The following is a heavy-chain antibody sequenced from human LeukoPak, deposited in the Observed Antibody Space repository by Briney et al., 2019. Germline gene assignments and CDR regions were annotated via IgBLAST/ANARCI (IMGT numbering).Heavy chain of an antibody. CDR1: GFTFSDYY. CDR2: ISSSGSTI. J-gene: IGHJ4*02. CDR3: ATIPKYDSSGY. Sequence: PGGSLRLSCAASGFTFSDYYMSWIRQAPGKGLEWASYISSSGSTIYYADSVRGRFTISRDNAKNSLYLELNSLRVEDTAVYHCATIPKYDSSGYWGQGTLVTVPS. V-gene: IGHV3-11*04. D-gene: IGHD3-22*01.